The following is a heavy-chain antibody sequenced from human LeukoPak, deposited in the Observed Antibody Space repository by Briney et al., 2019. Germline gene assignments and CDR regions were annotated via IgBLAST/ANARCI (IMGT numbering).Heavy chain of an antibody. CDR1: EFSVSNNY. CDR2: IYSGGRT. J-gene: IGHJ4*02. V-gene: IGHV3-66*01. D-gene: IGHD4-17*01. CDR3: AKATVTTLGIDY. Sequence: PGGSLRLSCTASEFSVSNNYMSGVRQAPGKGLEWGSVIYSGGRTNYAASVRGRFSISRDNSKNTMYLQMNSLRVADTAVYYCAKATVTTLGIDYWGQGTLVTVSS.